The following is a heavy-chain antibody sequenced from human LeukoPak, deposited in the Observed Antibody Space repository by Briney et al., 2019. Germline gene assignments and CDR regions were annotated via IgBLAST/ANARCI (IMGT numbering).Heavy chain of an antibody. V-gene: IGHV3-74*01. CDR2: INTDGTVT. CDR3: ATKQWLAPPPDS. J-gene: IGHJ4*02. Sequence: GGSLRLSCAASGFTFSKYWMLLVRQAPGKGLESVSRINTDGTVTTYADSVKGRFTVSRDNADNTMFPQMNSVRDEDTAVYYCATKQWLAPPPDSWGQGTPVTVSS. D-gene: IGHD6-19*01. CDR1: GFTFSKYW.